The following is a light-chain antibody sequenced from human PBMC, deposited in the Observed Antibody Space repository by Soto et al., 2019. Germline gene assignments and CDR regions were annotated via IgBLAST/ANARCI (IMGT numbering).Light chain of an antibody. CDR1: QDIANY. CDR3: QHYANFPRP. V-gene: IGKV1-33*01. J-gene: IGKJ4*01. CDR2: DGS. Sequence: DIQMTQSPSSLSASVGDRVTITCRASQDIANYLNWYQQKPGKAPKLLIYDGSNLETGVPGRFSATVSGTDCTFTSNNLQPEDTATYFCQHYANFPRPFGGGTRVEIK.